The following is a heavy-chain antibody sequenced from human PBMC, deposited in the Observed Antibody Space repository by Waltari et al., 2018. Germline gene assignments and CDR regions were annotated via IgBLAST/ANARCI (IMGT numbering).Heavy chain of an antibody. J-gene: IGHJ4*02. D-gene: IGHD5-12*01. Sequence: EVQLLESGGGLVQPGGSLRLSCAASGFTFSSYAMSWVRQAPGKGLEWVAAISGSGASTYYADSVKGRFTISRDKSKNTLYLQMNSLRAEDTAVYYCATLVATFYFDYWGQGTLVTVSS. V-gene: IGHV3-23*01. CDR2: ISGSGAST. CDR3: ATLVATFYFDY. CDR1: GFTFSSYA.